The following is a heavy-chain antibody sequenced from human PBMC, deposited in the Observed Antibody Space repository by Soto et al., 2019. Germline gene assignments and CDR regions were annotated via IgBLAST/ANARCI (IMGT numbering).Heavy chain of an antibody. CDR1: GYTFTSYA. CDR3: ARGITLPTPLDY. J-gene: IGHJ4*02. D-gene: IGHD1-20*01. CDR2: INAGNGNT. V-gene: IGHV1-3*01. Sequence: VASVKVSCKASGYTFTSYAMHWVLQAPGQRLEWMGWINAGNGNTKYSQKFQGRVTITRDTSASTAYMELSSLRSEDTAVYYCARGITLPTPLDYWGQGTLVTVSS.